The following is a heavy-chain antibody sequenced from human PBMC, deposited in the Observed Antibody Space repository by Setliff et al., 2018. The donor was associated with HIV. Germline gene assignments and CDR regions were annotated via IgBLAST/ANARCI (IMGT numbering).Heavy chain of an antibody. Sequence: NPSETLSLTCAVYNGSFSNYYWTWIRQPPGKGLEWIGEINHSGSTNYNPSLKSRVTISVDTSKKQFSLNLRSVTAADTAVYYCARGLTARRVGNFDYWGRGTLVTVS. D-gene: IGHD6-6*01. CDR2: INHSGST. V-gene: IGHV4-34*01. CDR3: ARGLTARRVGNFDY. CDR1: NGSFSNYY. J-gene: IGHJ4*02.